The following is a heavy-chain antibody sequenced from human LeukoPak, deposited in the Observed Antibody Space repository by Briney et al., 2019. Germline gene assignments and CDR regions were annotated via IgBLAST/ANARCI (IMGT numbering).Heavy chain of an antibody. J-gene: IGHJ4*02. D-gene: IGHD6-19*01. V-gene: IGHV3-66*01. CDR1: GLTVSSNY. CDR2: IYSGGST. CDR3: TTATSGGSGWDY. Sequence: PGGSLRLSCAASGLTVSSNYMSWVRQAPGKGLEWVSVIYSGGSTYYADSVKGRFTISRDNSKNTLYLQMNSLKASDTAMYYCTTATSGGSGWDYWGQGTLVTVSS.